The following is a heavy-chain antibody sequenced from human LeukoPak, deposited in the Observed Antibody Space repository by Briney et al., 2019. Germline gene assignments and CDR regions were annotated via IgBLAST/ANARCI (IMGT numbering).Heavy chain of an antibody. CDR1: GGTFSSYA. CDR3: AREGCSGVTMVRGVSYP. V-gene: IGHV1-69*04. CDR2: IIPILGMA. J-gene: IGHJ4*02. D-gene: IGHD3-10*01. Sequence: SVKVSCKASGGTFSSYAISWVRQAPGQGLEWMGRIIPILGMANYAQKFQGRVTITADKSTSTAYMELSSLRSEDTAVYYCAREGCSGVTMVRGVSYPWGQGTLVTVSS.